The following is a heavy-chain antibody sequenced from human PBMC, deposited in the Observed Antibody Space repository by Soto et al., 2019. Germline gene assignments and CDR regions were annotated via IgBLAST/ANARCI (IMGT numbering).Heavy chain of an antibody. Sequence: GASVKVSCKASGYTFTSYDINWVRQATGQRLEWMGWMNPNSGNTGYAQKFQGRVTMTRNTSISTAYMELSSLRSEDTAVYYCARNLPGYSSSWYKYYYYMDVWGKGTTVTVSS. J-gene: IGHJ6*03. CDR1: GYTFTSYD. D-gene: IGHD6-13*01. CDR2: MNPNSGNT. CDR3: ARNLPGYSSSWYKYYYYMDV. V-gene: IGHV1-8*01.